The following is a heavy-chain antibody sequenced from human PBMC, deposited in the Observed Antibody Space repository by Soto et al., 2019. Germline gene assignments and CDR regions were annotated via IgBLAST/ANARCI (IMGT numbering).Heavy chain of an antibody. V-gene: IGHV3-48*02. CDR3: ARDQRRATSYYYYGMDV. Sequence: GGSLRLSCAASGFTFSSYSMNWVRQAPGKGLEWVSYISSSSSTIYYADSVKGRFTISRDNAKNSLYLQMNSLRDEDTAVYYCARDQRRATSYYYYGMDVWGQGTTVTVSS. D-gene: IGHD1-26*01. J-gene: IGHJ6*02. CDR1: GFTFSSYS. CDR2: ISSSSSTI.